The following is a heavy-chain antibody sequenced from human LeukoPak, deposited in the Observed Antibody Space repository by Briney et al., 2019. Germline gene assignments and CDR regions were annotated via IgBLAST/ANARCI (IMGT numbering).Heavy chain of an antibody. CDR1: GFTFRNYV. Sequence: GGSLRLSCAASGFTFRNYVIHWVRQAPGKGLEWVSYISVSGGVRSYADSVKGRFTISRDDARNSLYLQMNSLKDEDTAVYYCARDRGYFYDQLDYWGQGTLVTVSS. CDR3: ARDRGYFYDQLDY. J-gene: IGHJ4*02. V-gene: IGHV3-48*02. D-gene: IGHD2/OR15-2a*01. CDR2: ISVSGGVR.